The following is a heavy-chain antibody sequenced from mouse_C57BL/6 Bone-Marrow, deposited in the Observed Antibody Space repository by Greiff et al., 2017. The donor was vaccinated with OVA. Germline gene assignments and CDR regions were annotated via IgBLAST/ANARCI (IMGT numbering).Heavy chain of an antibody. CDR2: IDPSDSYT. J-gene: IGHJ3*01. Sequence: VQLQQPGAELVKPGASVKLSCKASGYTFTSYWMQWVKQRPGQGLEWIGEIDPSDSYTNYNQKFKGKATLTVDTSSSTAYMQLSSLTSEDSAVYYCARWELLSAWFAYWGQGTLVTVSA. V-gene: IGHV1-50*01. CDR3: ARWELLSAWFAY. D-gene: IGHD2-1*01. CDR1: GYTFTSYW.